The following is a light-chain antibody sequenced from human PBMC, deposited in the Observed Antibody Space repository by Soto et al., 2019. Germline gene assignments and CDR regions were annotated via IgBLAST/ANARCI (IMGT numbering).Light chain of an antibody. CDR1: QSISSW. CDR3: QQYNSYWMYT. CDR2: DAS. V-gene: IGKV1-5*01. Sequence: DIQMTQSPSTLSASVGDRVTITCRASQSISSWLAWYQQKPGKAPKLLIYDASSLESGVPSRFSGSGSGTEFTLTISSLQPDDFATYYCQQYNSYWMYTFGQGTKLEIK. J-gene: IGKJ2*01.